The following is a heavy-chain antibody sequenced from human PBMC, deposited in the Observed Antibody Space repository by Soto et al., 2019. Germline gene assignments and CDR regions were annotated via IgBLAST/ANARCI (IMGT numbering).Heavy chain of an antibody. V-gene: IGHV3-21*01. D-gene: IGHD2-8*01. CDR2: ITVGSSHI. CDR3: SRSPEVGVRGAY. J-gene: IGHJ4*02. Sequence: EVQLVESGGCLVKPGGSLRLSCTGSGFPFSAYTINWVRQAPGKGLEWVSSITVGSSHIYQPNSMKGRFTISRDDAKNSVYLHIDSLRDEDTALYYCSRSPEVGVRGAYWGQGTLVTVSS. CDR1: GFPFSAYT.